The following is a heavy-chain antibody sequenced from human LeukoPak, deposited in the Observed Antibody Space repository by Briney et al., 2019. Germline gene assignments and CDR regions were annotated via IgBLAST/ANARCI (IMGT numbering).Heavy chain of an antibody. D-gene: IGHD3-10*01. CDR3: ARGYHGSGSYSYYFDY. J-gene: IGHJ4*02. CDR2: IYYSGST. V-gene: IGHV4-31*03. Sequence: SETLSLTCTVSGGSISSGGYYWSWIRRHPGKGLEWIGYIYYSGSTYYNPSLKSRVTISVDTSKNQFSLKLSSVTAADTAVYYCARGYHGSGSYSYYFDYWGQGTLVTVSS. CDR1: GGSISSGGYY.